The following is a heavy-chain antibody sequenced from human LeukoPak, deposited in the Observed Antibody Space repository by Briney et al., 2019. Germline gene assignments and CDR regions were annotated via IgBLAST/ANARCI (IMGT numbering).Heavy chain of an antibody. Sequence: GASVKVSCKTSGYTFTGYFVHWVRQAPGQGLEWMGWINPNSGGTHYAQKFQGRVTMTRDTSISAAYMELSRLRSDDTAVYYCAREVQEKGQQLVWGFDPWGQGTLVTVSS. D-gene: IGHD6-13*01. CDR1: GYTFTGYF. CDR2: INPNSGGT. V-gene: IGHV1-2*02. CDR3: AREVQEKGQQLVWGFDP. J-gene: IGHJ5*02.